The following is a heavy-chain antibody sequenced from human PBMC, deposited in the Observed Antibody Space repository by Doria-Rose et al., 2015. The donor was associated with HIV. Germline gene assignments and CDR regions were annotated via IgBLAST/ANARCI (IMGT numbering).Heavy chain of an antibody. CDR3: ARALSGTYDY. V-gene: IGHV4-59*01. CDR2: IFYTGST. Sequence: QVQPQESGPGLVKPSETLSLTCSVSGGSISHYYWSWIRQPPGKGLEYIGDIFYTGSTNYSASIKSRVSISIDTSKNKFSLRLSSVTAADTPVYYCARALSGTYDYWGQGTLVTVSS. CDR1: GGSISHYY. D-gene: IGHD1-26*01. J-gene: IGHJ4*02.